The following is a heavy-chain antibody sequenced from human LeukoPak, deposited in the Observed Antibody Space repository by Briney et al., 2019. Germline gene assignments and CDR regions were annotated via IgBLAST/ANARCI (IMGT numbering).Heavy chain of an antibody. CDR1: GFKFSSFG. CDR2: ISYDGSNK. J-gene: IGHJ4*02. V-gene: IGHV3-30*03. D-gene: IGHD6-13*01. Sequence: GGTLRLSCLASGFKFSSFGMSWVRQAPGKGLEWVAVISYDGSNKYYADSVKGRFTISRDNSKNTLYLQMNSLRAEDTAVYYCARTSLSGTIAAADYWGQGTLVTVSS. CDR3: ARTSLSGTIAAADY.